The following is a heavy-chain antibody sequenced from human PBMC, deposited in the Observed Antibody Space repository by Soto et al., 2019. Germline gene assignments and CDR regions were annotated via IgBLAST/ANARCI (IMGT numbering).Heavy chain of an antibody. D-gene: IGHD3-10*01. CDR2: TNHSGST. J-gene: IGHJ4*02. V-gene: IGHV4-34*01. CDR1: GGSFSGYY. Sequence: SETLSLTCAVYGGSFSGYYWSWIRQAPGKGLEWIGETNHSGSTNYNPSLKSRVTISVDTSENQFSLKLTSVTAADTAVYYCAREAVRGGILDYWGQGNLVTVSS. CDR3: AREAVRGGILDY.